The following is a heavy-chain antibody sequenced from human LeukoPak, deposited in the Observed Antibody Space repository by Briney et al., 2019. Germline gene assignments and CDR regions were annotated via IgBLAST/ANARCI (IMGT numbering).Heavy chain of an antibody. CDR3: ARGNLKRSMVRDTYYFDY. D-gene: IGHD3-10*01. Sequence: PSEALSVTCTVPGGSISSGSYCWSWVRQPAGDGLGWIGRIYTSGSTNYNPSLKSRVTISVDTSKNQFSLKLSYVTAADTAVYYCARGNLKRSMVRDTYYFDYWGQGTLVTVSS. J-gene: IGHJ4*02. CDR2: IYTSGST. CDR1: GGSISSGSYC. V-gene: IGHV4-61*02.